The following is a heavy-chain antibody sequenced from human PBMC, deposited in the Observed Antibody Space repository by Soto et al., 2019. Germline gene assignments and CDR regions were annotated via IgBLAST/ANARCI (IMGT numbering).Heavy chain of an antibody. CDR1: GGSFSGHY. D-gene: IGHD3-22*01. Sequence: SETLSLTCAVYGGSFSGHYWSWIRQPPGKGLEWIGYIFYRGSTKYNPSLKNRVTISVDTSKNQFSLKLSSVTAADTAVYYCAREVSAYDSSGYYSGGLDYWGQGTPVTVSS. CDR3: AREVSAYDSSGYYSGGLDY. J-gene: IGHJ4*02. CDR2: IFYRGST. V-gene: IGHV4-59*11.